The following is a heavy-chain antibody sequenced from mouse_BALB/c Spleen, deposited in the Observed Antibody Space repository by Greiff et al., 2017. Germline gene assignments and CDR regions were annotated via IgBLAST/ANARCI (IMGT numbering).Heavy chain of an antibody. V-gene: IGHV1-9*01. Sequence: VKLQESGAELMKPGASVKISCKATGYTFSSYWIEWVKQRPGHGLEWIGEILPGSGSTNYNEKFKGKATFTADTSSNTAYMQLSSLTSEDSAVYYCARGELRRAMDYWGQGTSVTVSS. CDR1: GYTFSSYW. J-gene: IGHJ4*01. CDR3: ARGELRRAMDY. D-gene: IGHD2-4*01. CDR2: ILPGSGST.